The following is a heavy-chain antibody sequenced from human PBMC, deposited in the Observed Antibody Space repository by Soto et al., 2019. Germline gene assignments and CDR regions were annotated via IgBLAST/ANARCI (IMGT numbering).Heavy chain of an antibody. D-gene: IGHD6-13*01. CDR3: AKSQEIGTHFFDS. CDR1: GFTFSGFD. V-gene: IGHV3-13*01. Sequence: GGSLRLSCEASGFTFSGFDMHWVRQPTGKGLEWVSSIGTAGDTYYAVSVKGRFTISRDNAKNSLSLQMNSLRAGDMAVYFCAKSQEIGTHFFDSWGQGAQVTVSS. CDR2: IGTAGDT. J-gene: IGHJ4*02.